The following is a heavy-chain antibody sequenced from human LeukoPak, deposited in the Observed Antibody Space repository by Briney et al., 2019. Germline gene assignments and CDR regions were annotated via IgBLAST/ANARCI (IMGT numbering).Heavy chain of an antibody. V-gene: IGHV3-11*01. Sequence: GGSLRLSCAASGFAFSDYNMNWVRQAPGKGLEWVSYITDSGNTIHYADSVKGRFTISRDNAKNSLYLQMNSLRAEDTAVYYCARSIGLTGGGVDVWGQGTTVTVSS. J-gene: IGHJ6*02. CDR1: GFAFSDYN. CDR3: ARSIGLTGGGVDV. D-gene: IGHD3-9*01. CDR2: ITDSGNTI.